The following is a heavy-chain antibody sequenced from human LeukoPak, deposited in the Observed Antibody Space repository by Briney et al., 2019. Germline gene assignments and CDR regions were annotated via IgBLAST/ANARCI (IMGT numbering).Heavy chain of an antibody. CDR2: ISAYKGSP. CDR1: GSTLSTSV. D-gene: IGHD2-2*03. V-gene: IGHV1-18*01. J-gene: IGHJ4*02. CDR3: ALRHGLTFGFKFDY. Sequence: ASVKVSCTASGSTLSTSVITWVRQAPGEGLEWVGWISAYKGSPNYAPNLQGRVTVTTDTSTSTAYMELRSLRSDDTAVYYCALRHGLTFGFKFDYWGQGTLVTVSS.